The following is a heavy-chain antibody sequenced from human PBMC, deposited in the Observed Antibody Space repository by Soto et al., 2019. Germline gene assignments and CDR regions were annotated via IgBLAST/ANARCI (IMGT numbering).Heavy chain of an antibody. J-gene: IGHJ5*02. D-gene: IGHD6-25*01. CDR1: GFTFRSFT. CDR3: AREAAGDSGARGWFGH. Sequence: GGSLRLSCAASGFTFRSFTMNWVRQAPGKGLEWVSTISSNSAYIYYTDALRGRFTISRDNAKNSLHLQMNSLRAEDTAAYYCAREAAGDSGARGWFGHRGPGTLVTVSS. V-gene: IGHV3-21*01. CDR2: ISSNSAYI.